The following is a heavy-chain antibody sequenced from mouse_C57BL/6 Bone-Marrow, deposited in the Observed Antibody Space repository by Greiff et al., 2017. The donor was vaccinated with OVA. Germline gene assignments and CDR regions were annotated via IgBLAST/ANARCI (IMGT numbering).Heavy chain of an antibody. V-gene: IGHV2-9*01. D-gene: IGHD1-1*01. CDR2: IWGGGST. CDR1: GFSLTSYG. J-gene: IGHJ4*01. Sequence: VKLMESGPGLVAPSQSLSITCTVSGFSLTSYGVDWVRQPPGQGLEWLGVIWGGGSTNYNSALMSRPSISKDNSKSQVFLKMNSLQTDDTAMYYCAKHYYGSTYAMDYWGQGTSVTVSS. CDR3: AKHYYGSTYAMDY.